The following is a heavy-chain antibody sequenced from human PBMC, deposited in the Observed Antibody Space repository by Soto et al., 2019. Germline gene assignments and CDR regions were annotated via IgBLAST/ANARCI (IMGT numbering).Heavy chain of an antibody. D-gene: IGHD3-9*01. Sequence: QVQLQESGPGLVKPSRTLSLTCTVSGGSISSSGHYWSWIRQHPGKGLEWIGYIYYSGSTYSNPSLKSRVTISVDTSKNQFSLKLISVTAADTAVYYCARLGSGLTGYYEGGGYWGQGILVTVSS. J-gene: IGHJ4*02. CDR3: ARLGSGLTGYYEGGGY. CDR1: GGSISSSGHY. V-gene: IGHV4-31*03. CDR2: IYYSGST.